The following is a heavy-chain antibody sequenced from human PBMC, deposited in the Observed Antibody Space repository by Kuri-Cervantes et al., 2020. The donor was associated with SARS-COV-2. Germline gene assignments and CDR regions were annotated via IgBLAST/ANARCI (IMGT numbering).Heavy chain of an antibody. J-gene: IGHJ4*02. CDR2: IYDSANT. V-gene: IGHV4-59*01. CDR1: GGSINNYY. CDR3: ASGNDFSLDY. D-gene: IGHD4-11*01. Sequence: GSLRLSCTVSGGSINNYYWSWIRQPPGKGLEWIGYIYDSANTNYNPSLESRVSMSLAASESRFFLTLTSVTTADTAIYYCASGNDFSLDYWGQGILVTVSS.